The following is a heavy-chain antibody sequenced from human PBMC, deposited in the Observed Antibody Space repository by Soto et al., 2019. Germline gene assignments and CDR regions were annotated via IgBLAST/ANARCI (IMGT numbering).Heavy chain of an antibody. CDR1: GGTFSDYA. CDR2: IVPIHGMK. J-gene: IGHJ4*02. D-gene: IGHD3-16*01. CDR3: AKDRGTQMMLAVWDS. V-gene: IGHV1-69*10. Sequence: ASVKVSCKASGGTFSDYAFSWVRQAPGQRLEWMGGIVPIHGMKSYAQNFQGRVTLTADESTRRVYMELSGLTSKDTAVYYCAKDRGTQMMLAVWDSWGQGTQVTVSS.